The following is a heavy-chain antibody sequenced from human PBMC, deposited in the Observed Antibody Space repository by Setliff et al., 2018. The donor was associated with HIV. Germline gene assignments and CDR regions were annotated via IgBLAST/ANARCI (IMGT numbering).Heavy chain of an antibody. D-gene: IGHD3-3*01. V-gene: IGHV4-61*02. CDR1: GVPISSGLYY. CDR3: TREFFY. Sequence: PSETLSLTCTVSGVPISSGLYYWNWIRQPAGKGPEWIGLIYTRGSVSYNPSLMSRVTISLDTSKNQLSLKLSSVTAADTAVYYCTREFFYWGQGILVTVS. CDR2: IYTRGSV. J-gene: IGHJ4*02.